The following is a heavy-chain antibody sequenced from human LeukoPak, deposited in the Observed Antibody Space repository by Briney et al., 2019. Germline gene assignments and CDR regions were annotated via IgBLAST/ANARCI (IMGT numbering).Heavy chain of an antibody. J-gene: IGHJ4*02. D-gene: IGHD3-22*01. V-gene: IGHV4-61*01. Sequence: SETLSLTCTVSGGSVSRGNYYWSWIRQPPGKGLGWNGYIYYSGTTNYNPSLKSRVTMSVDTSKNQFSLKLTSVTPADPVVYSGARRPSGYYYFDYWGQGTLVSVCS. CDR3: ARRPSGYYYFDY. CDR2: IYYSGTT. CDR1: GGSVSRGNYY.